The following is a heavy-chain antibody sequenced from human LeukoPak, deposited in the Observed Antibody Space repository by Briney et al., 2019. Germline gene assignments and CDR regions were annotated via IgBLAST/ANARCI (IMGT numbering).Heavy chain of an antibody. V-gene: IGHV1-69*13. CDR2: IIPIFGTA. CDR3: ARGGRYPYGGLGKYLKDTTPGDAFDI. J-gene: IGHJ3*02. Sequence: ASVKVSCKASGGTFSSYAISWVRQAPGQGLEWMGRIIPIFGTANYAQKFQGRVTITADESTSTAYMELSSLRSEDTAVYYCARGGRYPYGGLGKYLKDTTPGDAFDIWGQGTMVTVSS. D-gene: IGHD4-23*01. CDR1: GGTFSSYA.